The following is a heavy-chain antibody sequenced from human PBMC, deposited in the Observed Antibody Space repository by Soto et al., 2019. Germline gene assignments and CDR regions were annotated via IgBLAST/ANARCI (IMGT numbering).Heavy chain of an antibody. D-gene: IGHD3-9*01. J-gene: IGHJ4*02. CDR1: GYTFTSYD. CDR3: ARARYGSLRYFDWTSYYFDY. Sequence: QVQLVQSGAEVKKPGASVKVSCKASGYTFTSYDINWVRQATGQGLEWMGWMNPNSGNTGYAQRFQGRVTMTRNTSISTAYMELSSLRSEDTAVYYCARARYGSLRYFDWTSYYFDYWGQGTLVTVSS. V-gene: IGHV1-8*01. CDR2: MNPNSGNT.